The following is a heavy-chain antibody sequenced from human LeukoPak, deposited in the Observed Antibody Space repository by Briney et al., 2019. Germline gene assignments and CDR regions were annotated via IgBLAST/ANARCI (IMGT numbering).Heavy chain of an antibody. J-gene: IGHJ4*02. Sequence: GASVKVSCKASGYTFTSYGISWVRQAPGKGLEWMGGFDPEDGETIYAQKFQGRVAMTEDTSTDTAYMELSSLRSEDTAVYYCATVAPEDYYFDYWGQGTLVTVSS. D-gene: IGHD3/OR15-3a*01. CDR2: FDPEDGET. CDR1: GYTFTSYG. CDR3: ATVAPEDYYFDY. V-gene: IGHV1-24*01.